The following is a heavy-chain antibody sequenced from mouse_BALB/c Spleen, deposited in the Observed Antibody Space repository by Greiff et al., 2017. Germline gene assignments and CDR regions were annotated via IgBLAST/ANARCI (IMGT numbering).Heavy chain of an antibody. CDR2: IYPGDGDT. CDR1: GYAFSSYW. D-gene: IGHD1-1*01. V-gene: IGHV1-80*01. J-gene: IGHJ4*01. Sequence: VQLQQSGAELVRPGSSVKISCKASGYAFSSYWMNWVKQRPGQGLEWIGQIYPGDGDTNYNGKFKGKATLTADKSSSTAYMQLSSLTSEDSAVYFCASFIYYGSSYAMDYWGQGTSVTVSS. CDR3: ASFIYYGSSYAMDY.